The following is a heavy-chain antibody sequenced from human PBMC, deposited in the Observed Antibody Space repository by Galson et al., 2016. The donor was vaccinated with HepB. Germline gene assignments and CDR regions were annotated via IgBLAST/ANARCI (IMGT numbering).Heavy chain of an antibody. CDR2: TYYRSKWYN. D-gene: IGHD2/OR15-2a*01. J-gene: IGHJ5*02. CDR3: ARVSCSTFRCQNWFDP. V-gene: IGHV6-1*01. CDR1: GDSVSSNSAA. Sequence: CAISGDSVSSNSAAWTWIRQSPLRGLEWLGRTYYRSKWYNDYAVSVKSRISIHPDTSKNQFSLQLNSVTPEDTAVYYCARVSCSTFRCQNWFDPWGQGTLVTGSS.